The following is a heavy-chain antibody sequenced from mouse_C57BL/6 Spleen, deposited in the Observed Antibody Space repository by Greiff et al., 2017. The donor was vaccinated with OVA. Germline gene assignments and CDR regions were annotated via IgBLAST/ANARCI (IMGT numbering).Heavy chain of an antibody. J-gene: IGHJ3*01. CDR1: GYTFTDYN. Sequence: EVQLVESGPELVKPGASVKIPCKASGYTFTDYNMDWVKQSHGKSLEWIGDINPNNGGTIYNQKFKGKATLTVDKSSSTAYMELRSLTSEDTAVYYCASHGKGFAYWGQGTLVTVSA. CDR3: ASHGKGFAY. D-gene: IGHD2-1*01. CDR2: INPNNGGT. V-gene: IGHV1-18*01.